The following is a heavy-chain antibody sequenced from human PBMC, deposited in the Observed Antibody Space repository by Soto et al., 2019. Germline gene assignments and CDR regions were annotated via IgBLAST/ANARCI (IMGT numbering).Heavy chain of an antibody. J-gene: IGHJ4*02. CDR1: GGSFRGYY. V-gene: IGHV4-34*01. CDR3: ARGWVIVATTPLDY. Sequence: QVQLQQWGAGLLNPSATLSLPCAIYGGSFRGYYWSWIRQPPGKGLEWIGEIKHSGRTNYNPSIKRRVTISVDTYKIPFSLKLSSVTAADTAVYYGARGWVIVATTPLDYWGQGTLVTVSS. CDR2: IKHSGRT. D-gene: IGHD5-12*01.